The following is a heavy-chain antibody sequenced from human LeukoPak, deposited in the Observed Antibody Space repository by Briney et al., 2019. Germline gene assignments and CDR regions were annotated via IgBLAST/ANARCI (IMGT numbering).Heavy chain of an antibody. CDR3: AKRAVTTHYYYYMDV. J-gene: IGHJ6*03. V-gene: IGHV3-23*01. Sequence: GGTLRLSCAASGFTFSRYAMSWVRQAPGQGQERVSAISGSGGSTYYADSVKGRFTISRDNSKNTLYLQMNSLRAEDTAVYYCAKRAVTTHYYYYMDVWGKGTTVTVSS. CDR2: ISGSGGST. CDR1: GFTFSRYA. D-gene: IGHD4-11*01.